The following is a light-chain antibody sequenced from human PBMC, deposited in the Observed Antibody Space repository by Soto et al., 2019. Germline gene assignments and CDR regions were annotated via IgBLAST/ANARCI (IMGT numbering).Light chain of an antibody. CDR3: QQYNNWPLT. Sequence: EIVMTQSPATLSVSPGERATLSCRASQSVTSNLAWYQQKRGQAPRLLIYGASTRATGIPARFSSSGSGTEFTLTISSLQSEDLAVYYCQQYNNWPLTFGGGTKVEIK. CDR1: QSVTSN. CDR2: GAS. J-gene: IGKJ4*01. V-gene: IGKV3-15*01.